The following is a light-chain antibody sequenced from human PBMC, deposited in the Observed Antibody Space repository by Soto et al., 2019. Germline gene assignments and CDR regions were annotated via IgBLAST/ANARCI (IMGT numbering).Light chain of an antibody. CDR1: LPISRW. J-gene: IGKJ4*01. CDR2: QAS. V-gene: IGKV1-5*03. CDR3: QQYNGYPFT. Sequence: DIHMAQSPSTLSASVGDSVTLTCRASLPISRWLAWYQHKPGKAPNLLIYQASTLESGVPSRFSGSGSGTDFNLTISSLQPDDFATYYCQQYNGYPFTFGGGTTVEMK.